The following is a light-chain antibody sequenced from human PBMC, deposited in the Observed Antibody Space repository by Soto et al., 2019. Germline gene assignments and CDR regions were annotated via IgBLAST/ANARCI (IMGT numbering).Light chain of an antibody. J-gene: IGKJ2*01. CDR3: QHYDNWPYT. V-gene: IGKV3-15*01. CDR1: QSIGSN. Sequence: EIVMTQSTVTLSVSPGERATLSCRASQSIGSNLAWYQHKPGQSPRLLIYTASTRATGIPARFSGSGSGTEFTLTISSLQSEDFAVYYCQHYDNWPYTFGQGTKLDIK. CDR2: TAS.